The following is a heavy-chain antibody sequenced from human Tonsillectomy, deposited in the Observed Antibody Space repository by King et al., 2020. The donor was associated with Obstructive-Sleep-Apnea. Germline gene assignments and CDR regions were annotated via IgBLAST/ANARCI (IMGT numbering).Heavy chain of an antibody. D-gene: IGHD2-21*02. J-gene: IGHJ4*02. Sequence: VQLVESGAEVKKPGASVKVSCKASGYTFTNYYMHWVRQAPGQGLEWMGIINPTGGSTTYAQKFQGRVTMTRDTSTSTVYMELSSLRSEEMAMYYCARAHALATAVFGYWGQGTLVTVSS. CDR2: INPTGGST. CDR3: ARAHALATAVFGY. CDR1: GYTFTNYY. V-gene: IGHV1-46*01.